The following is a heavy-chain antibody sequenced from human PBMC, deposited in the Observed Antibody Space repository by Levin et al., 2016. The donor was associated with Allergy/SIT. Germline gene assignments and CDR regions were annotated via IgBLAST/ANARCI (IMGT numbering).Heavy chain of an antibody. CDR2: IYYSGST. J-gene: IGHJ4*02. CDR3: ARHGASGWYYYFDL. V-gene: IGHV4-39*01. Sequence: GSLRLSCTVSGGSISSSSYYWGWIRQPPGKGLEWIGSIYYSGSTYYNPSLKSRGTMSVDTSTNQFSLKLSSVTASDTAVYYCARHGASGWYYYFDLWGQGTLVTVSS. CDR1: GGSISSSSYY. D-gene: IGHD6-19*01.